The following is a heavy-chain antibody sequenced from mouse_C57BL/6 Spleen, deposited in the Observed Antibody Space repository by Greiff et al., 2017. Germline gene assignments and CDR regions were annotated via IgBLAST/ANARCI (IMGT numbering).Heavy chain of an antibody. CDR2: IWGDGST. V-gene: IGHV2-3*01. CDR1: GFSLTSYG. CDR3: AKVGATTVVATPHFDY. J-gene: IGHJ2*01. Sequence: QVQLQQSGPGLVAPSQSLSITCTVSGFSLTSYGVSWVRQPPGKGLEWLGVIWGDGSTNYHSALITRLSISKDNSKSQVFLKLNSLQTDDTATYYCAKVGATTVVATPHFDYWGQGTTLTVSS. D-gene: IGHD1-1*01.